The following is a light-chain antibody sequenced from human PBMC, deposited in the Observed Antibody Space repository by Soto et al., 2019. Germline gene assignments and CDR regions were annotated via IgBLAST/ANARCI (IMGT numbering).Light chain of an antibody. CDR1: QSVSIS. CDR3: QQRSNWPPEIT. J-gene: IGKJ5*01. Sequence: EIVLTQSPGPLSLSPGARATLYCTASQSVSISLAWYQQKPGQAPRLLIYDASNRATGVPARFSGSGSGTDFTLTVSSLEPEDFALYYCQQRSNWPPEITVGQGTRLEI. V-gene: IGKV3-11*01. CDR2: DAS.